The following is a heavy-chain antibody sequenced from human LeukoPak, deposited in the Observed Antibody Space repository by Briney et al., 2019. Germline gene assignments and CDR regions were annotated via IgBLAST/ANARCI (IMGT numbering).Heavy chain of an antibody. CDR1: GYTFTSYG. CDR2: ISAYNGNT. V-gene: IGHV1-18*01. CDR3: ARVRDIVVVPAAQDGDY. J-gene: IGHJ4*02. Sequence: ASVKVSCKASGYTFTSYGISWVRRAPGQGLEWMGWISAYNGNTNYAQKLQGRVTMTTDTSTSTAYMELRSLRSDDTAVYYCARVRDIVVVPAAQDGDYWGQGTLVTVSS. D-gene: IGHD2-2*01.